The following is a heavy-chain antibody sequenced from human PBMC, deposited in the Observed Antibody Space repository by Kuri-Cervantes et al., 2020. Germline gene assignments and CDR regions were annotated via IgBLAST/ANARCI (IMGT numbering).Heavy chain of an antibody. Sequence: GGSLRLSCAASGFTFSSYPMHWVRQAPGKGWDWVAVISYDGSNKYYADSVKGRFTISRDNSKNTLYLQMNSLRDEDTAVYYCARVQGDTAIEFDYWGQGTLVTVSS. CDR2: ISYDGSNK. CDR1: GFTFSSYP. J-gene: IGHJ4*02. CDR3: ARVQGDTAIEFDY. V-gene: IGHV3-30-3*01. D-gene: IGHD5-18*01.